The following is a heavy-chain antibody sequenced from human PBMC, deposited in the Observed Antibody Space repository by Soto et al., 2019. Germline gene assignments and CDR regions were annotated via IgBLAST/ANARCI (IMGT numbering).Heavy chain of an antibody. Sequence: GASVKVSCKASGYTFTNYDINWVRQATGQGLEWMGWMNPNSGDTGSAQNFQGRVTMTRNTSISTAYMELSSLRSADTAAYYCAIYCTSTSCQKGSLDYWGQGTLVTVSS. D-gene: IGHD2-2*01. CDR2: MNPNSGDT. J-gene: IGHJ4*02. V-gene: IGHV1-8*01. CDR1: GYTFTNYD. CDR3: AIYCTSTSCQKGSLDY.